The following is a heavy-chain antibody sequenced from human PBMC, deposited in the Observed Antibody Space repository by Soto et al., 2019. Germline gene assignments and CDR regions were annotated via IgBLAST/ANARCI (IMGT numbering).Heavy chain of an antibody. CDR3: ARGSDYVLRFLEWLAMEGYYYGMDV. J-gene: IGHJ6*02. V-gene: IGHV3-30-3*01. D-gene: IGHD3-3*01. Sequence: GGSLRLSCAASGFTFSSYAMHWVRQAPGKGLEWVAVISYDGSNKYYADSVKGRFTISRDNSKNTLYLQMNSLRAEDTAVYYCARGSDYVLRFLEWLAMEGYYYGMDVWGQGTTVTVSS. CDR2: ISYDGSNK. CDR1: GFTFSSYA.